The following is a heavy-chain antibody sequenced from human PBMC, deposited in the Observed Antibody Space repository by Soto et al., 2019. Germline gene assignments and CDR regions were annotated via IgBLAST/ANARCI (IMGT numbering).Heavy chain of an antibody. Sequence: QVQLQESGPGLVKPSGTLSLTCAVSGGSLISSRWWNWVRQPPGKGLEWIGDIYQSGSTDYNPSLKSRVTISVDKFKNQFSLTLNSVTAADTAVYYCASRDPYGDYAHAFDIWGLWTVVTVSS. V-gene: IGHV4-4*02. J-gene: IGHJ3*02. CDR2: IYQSGST. CDR3: ASRDPYGDYAHAFDI. CDR1: GGSLISSRW. D-gene: IGHD4-17*01.